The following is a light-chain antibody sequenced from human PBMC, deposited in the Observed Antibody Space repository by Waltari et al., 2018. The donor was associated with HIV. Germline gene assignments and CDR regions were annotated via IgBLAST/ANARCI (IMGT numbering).Light chain of an antibody. V-gene: IGKV3-15*01. Sequence: IVMTQSPASLSMSPGERAYLSCRASQSVSTNLAWYHQKPGQVPRLLIYGASTRATGIPARFSGSGSGTEFTLTISSLQSEDFALYYCQQYDNWPPRFGQGTKVEIK. CDR1: QSVSTN. J-gene: IGKJ1*01. CDR2: GAS. CDR3: QQYDNWPPR.